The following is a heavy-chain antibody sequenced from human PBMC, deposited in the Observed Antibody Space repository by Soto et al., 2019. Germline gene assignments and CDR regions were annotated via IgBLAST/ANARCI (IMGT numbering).Heavy chain of an antibody. CDR1: SGSFSSSYW. J-gene: IGHJ5*02. V-gene: IGHV4-4*02. CDR3: ASNLVTAGVGWFDP. Sequence: QVQLQESGPGLVRPSGTLSLTCAVSSGSFSSSYWWSWVRQPPGKGLEWIGEIYHSGRTNYNPSLTGRVTISVDKSKKQFSLKLSSVTAADTAVYYWASNLVTAGVGWFDPWGQGTLVTVSS. D-gene: IGHD2-21*02. CDR2: IYHSGRT.